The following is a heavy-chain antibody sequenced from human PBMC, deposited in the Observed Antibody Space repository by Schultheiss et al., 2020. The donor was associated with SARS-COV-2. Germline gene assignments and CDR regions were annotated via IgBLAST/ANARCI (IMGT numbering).Heavy chain of an antibody. D-gene: IGHD2-2*01. Sequence: SVKVSCKASGYTFTGYYMHWVRQAPGQGLEWMGWINPNSGGTNYAQKFQGRVTMTRDTSISTAYMELSRLRSDDTAVYYCARVFCSSTSCYSSAWGMDVWGQGTTVTVSS. V-gene: IGHV1-2*02. CDR1: GYTFTGYY. CDR2: INPNSGGT. CDR3: ARVFCSSTSCYSSAWGMDV. J-gene: IGHJ6*02.